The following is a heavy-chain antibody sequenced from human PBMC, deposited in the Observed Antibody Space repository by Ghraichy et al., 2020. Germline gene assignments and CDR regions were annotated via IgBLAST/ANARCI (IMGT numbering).Heavy chain of an antibody. Sequence: LSLTCAASGFTFSTFTMNWVRQAPGKGLERVSGITGGGGNTYYADSVKGRFTISRDNSKNTLSLQMNSLRAEDSAVYYCAKGHIDGDYNYFDHWGQGTLVTVSS. V-gene: IGHV3-23*01. CDR2: ITGGGGNT. D-gene: IGHD4-17*01. CDR3: AKGHIDGDYNYFDH. CDR1: GFTFSTFT. J-gene: IGHJ4*02.